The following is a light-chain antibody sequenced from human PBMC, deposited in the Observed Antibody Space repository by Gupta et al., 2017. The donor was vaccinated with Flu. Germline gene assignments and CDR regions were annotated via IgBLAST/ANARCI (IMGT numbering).Light chain of an antibody. CDR1: DLETKS. V-gene: IGLV3-21*02. CDR3: QVWDSSRDGV. Sequence: YVLTPPPSVSVAPRQTATITCGGSDLETKSVHWYQQKPGQAPVLVVYDIRDRPSGIPERGSGSISGNTATLAISRVEAGDEADDGCQVWDSSRDGVFGGGTKLTVL. J-gene: IGLJ3*02. CDR2: DIR.